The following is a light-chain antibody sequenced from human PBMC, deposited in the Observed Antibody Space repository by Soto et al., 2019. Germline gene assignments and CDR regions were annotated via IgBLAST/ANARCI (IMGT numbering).Light chain of an antibody. Sequence: QSVLTQPASMSGSPGQSITISCTGTSSDVGGYNYVSWYQQNPGRAPKLMIYEVNKRPSEVSSRFSGSKSGNTASLTISGLQPEDEADYYCNSYTSRYTFVLGTGTKLTVL. CDR1: SSDVGGYNY. V-gene: IGLV2-14*01. CDR3: NSYTSRYTFV. J-gene: IGLJ1*01. CDR2: EVN.